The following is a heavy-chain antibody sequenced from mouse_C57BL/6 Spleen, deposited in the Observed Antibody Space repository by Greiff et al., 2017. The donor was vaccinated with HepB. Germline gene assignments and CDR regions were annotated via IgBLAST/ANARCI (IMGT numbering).Heavy chain of an antibody. V-gene: IGHV6-6*01. J-gene: IGHJ4*01. CDR3: TRQWLLRGAMDY. CDR2: IRNKANNHAT. Sequence: VQLKESGGGLVQPGGSMKLSCAASGFTFSDAWMDWVRQSPEKGLEWVAEIRNKANNHATYYAESVKGRFTISRDDSKSSVYLQMNSLRAEDTGIYYCTRQWLLRGAMDYWGQGTSVTVSS. D-gene: IGHD2-3*01. CDR1: GFTFSDAW.